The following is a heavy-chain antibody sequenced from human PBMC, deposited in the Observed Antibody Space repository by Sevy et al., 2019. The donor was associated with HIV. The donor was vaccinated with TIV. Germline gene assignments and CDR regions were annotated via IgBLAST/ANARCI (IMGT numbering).Heavy chain of an antibody. J-gene: IGHJ4*02. CDR3: ARVTGWYYFDF. CDR2: ISTSSSYI. CDR1: GFTFNTYT. V-gene: IGHV3-21*01. Sequence: GGSLRLSCSASGFTFNTYTINWVRQAPGKGLEWVSSISTSSSYIYYADSVKGRFTISTDNAKNSLFLQMNSLRAEDTAVYYCARVTGWYYFDFWGQGTLVTVSS. D-gene: IGHD6-19*01.